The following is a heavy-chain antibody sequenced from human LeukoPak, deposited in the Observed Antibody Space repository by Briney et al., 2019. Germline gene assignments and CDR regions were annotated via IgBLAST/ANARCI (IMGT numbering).Heavy chain of an antibody. D-gene: IGHD4-17*01. Sequence: GGSLRLSCAASGFTFSSYSMNWVRQAPGKGLEWGSLISSSSTSIYYAASVKGRFTISRDNANDSLYLPMNSPRDEDTAAYYCARDLYGDYGSDFWGQGTLVTVSS. CDR1: GFTFSSYS. CDR2: ISSSSTSI. V-gene: IGHV3-48*02. J-gene: IGHJ4*02. CDR3: ARDLYGDYGSDF.